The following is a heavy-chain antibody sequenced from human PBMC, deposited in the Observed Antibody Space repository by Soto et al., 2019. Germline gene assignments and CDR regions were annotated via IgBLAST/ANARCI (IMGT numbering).Heavy chain of an antibody. CDR2: MNPNSGNT. Sequence: ASLKVACKIAGSTLTELSMRCVRQATGQGLEWMGWMNPNSGNTAYAQKFLGRVTMTRNTSISTAYMELSSLRSEDTAVYYCARERTRGFDPWGQGTLVTSPQ. CDR1: GSTLTELS. CDR3: ARERTRGFDP. J-gene: IGHJ5*02. V-gene: IGHV1-8*01.